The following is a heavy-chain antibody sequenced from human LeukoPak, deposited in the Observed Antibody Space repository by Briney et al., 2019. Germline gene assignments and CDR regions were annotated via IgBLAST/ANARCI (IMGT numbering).Heavy chain of an antibody. D-gene: IGHD2-2*02. CDR3: ARVRNHSYIDY. Sequence: PSETLSLTCTVSGGSISSYYWSWIRQPPGKGLEWIGYIYYSGSTNYNPSLKSRVTISVDTSKNQFSLKLSSVTAADTAVYYCARVRNHSYIDYWGQGTLVTVSS. CDR2: IYYSGST. V-gene: IGHV4-59*01. J-gene: IGHJ4*02. CDR1: GGSISSYY.